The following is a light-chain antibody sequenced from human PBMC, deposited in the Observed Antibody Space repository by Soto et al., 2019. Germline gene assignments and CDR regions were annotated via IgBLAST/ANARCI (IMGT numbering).Light chain of an antibody. CDR1: LTMNNN. Sequence: EIVMTQSPATLSVSPGESVTLSCRASLTMNNNIAWYQHKPGQPPRLLIFGASSRATGDPGRFSGSGFGTEFTLSISSLQSEDFAVYYCQQYNERPPWTFGQGTTVEMK. CDR2: GAS. V-gene: IGKV3-15*01. CDR3: QQYNERPPWT. J-gene: IGKJ1*01.